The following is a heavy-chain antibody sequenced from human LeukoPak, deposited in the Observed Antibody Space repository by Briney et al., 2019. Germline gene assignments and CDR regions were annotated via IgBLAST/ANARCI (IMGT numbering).Heavy chain of an antibody. CDR3: ARAGGYSGHRGSYYFDY. J-gene: IGHJ4*02. Sequence: SQTLSLTCAVSGGSISSGGYSWSWIRQPPGKGLEWIGYIYHSGSTYYNPSLKSRVTISVDRSKNQFSLKLSSVTAADTAVYYCARAGGYSGHRGSYYFDYWGQGTLVTVSS. D-gene: IGHD5-12*01. V-gene: IGHV4-30-2*01. CDR2: IYHSGST. CDR1: GGSISSGGYS.